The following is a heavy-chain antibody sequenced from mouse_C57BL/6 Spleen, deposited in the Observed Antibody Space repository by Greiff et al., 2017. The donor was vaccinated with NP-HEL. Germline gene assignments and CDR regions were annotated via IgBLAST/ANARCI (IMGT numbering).Heavy chain of an antibody. D-gene: IGHD1-1*01. CDR2: INPGSGGT. CDR1: GYAFTNYL. CDR3: ARSHYYGSRRDAMDY. Sequence: QVHVKQSGAELVRPGTSVKVSCKASGYAFTNYLIEWVKQRPGQGLEWIGVINPGSGGTNYNEKFKGKATLTADKSSSTAYMQLSSLTSEDSAVYFCARSHYYGSRRDAMDYWGQGTSVTVSS. V-gene: IGHV1-54*01. J-gene: IGHJ4*01.